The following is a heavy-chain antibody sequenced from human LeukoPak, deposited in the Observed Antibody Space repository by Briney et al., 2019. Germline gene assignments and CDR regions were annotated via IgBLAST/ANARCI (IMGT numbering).Heavy chain of an antibody. CDR3: ARQGQLVGY. CDR2: MNPNSGNT. CDR1: GYTFTNYG. D-gene: IGHD6-6*01. J-gene: IGHJ4*02. V-gene: IGHV1-8*03. Sequence: GASVKVSCKASGYTFTNYGISWVRQAPGQGLEWMGWMNPNSGNTGYAQKFQGRVTITRNTSISTAYMELSSLRSEDTAVYYCARQGQLVGYWGQGTLVTVSS.